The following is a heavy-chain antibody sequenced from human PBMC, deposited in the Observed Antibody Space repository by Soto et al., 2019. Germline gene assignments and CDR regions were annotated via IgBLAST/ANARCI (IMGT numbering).Heavy chain of an antibody. D-gene: IGHD6-6*01. V-gene: IGHV4-61*08. J-gene: IGHJ4*02. CDR1: GGSGSSGVYS. Sequence: SETLSLTCTVSGGSGSSGVYSWNWIRQPPGKGLEWIGYVYYSENTKYNPSLQSRVTISVDTSKDQISLKLTSVTAAATAVYYCARVGLGYTNSWGFDSWGQGTLVTVSS. CDR3: ARVGLGYTNSWGFDS. CDR2: VYYSENT.